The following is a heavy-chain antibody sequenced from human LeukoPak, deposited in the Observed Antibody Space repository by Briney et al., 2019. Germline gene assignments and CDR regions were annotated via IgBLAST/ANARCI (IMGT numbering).Heavy chain of an antibody. CDR2: FDPEDGET. J-gene: IGHJ5*02. V-gene: IGHV1-24*01. CDR3: ATVGYYDSSRSANWFDP. CDR1: GYTLTELS. Sequence: ASVKVSCKVSGYTLTELSMHWVRQAPGKGLEWMGGFDPEDGETIYAQKFQGRVTMTEDTSTDTAYMELGSLRSEDTAVYYCATVGYYDSSRSANWFDPWGQGTLVTVSS. D-gene: IGHD3-22*01.